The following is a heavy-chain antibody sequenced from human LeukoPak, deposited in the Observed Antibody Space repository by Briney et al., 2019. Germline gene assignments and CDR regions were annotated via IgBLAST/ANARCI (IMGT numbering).Heavy chain of an antibody. J-gene: IGHJ6*03. CDR2: ISAYNGNT. CDR1: GYTFTSYG. V-gene: IGHV1-18*01. Sequence: ASVKVSCKASGYTFTSYGISWVRQAPGQGLEWMGWISAYNGNTNYAQKLQSRVTMTTDTSTSTAYMELRSLRSDDTAVYYCARIPRIAAAGTRYYYYYMDVWGKGTTVTISS. D-gene: IGHD6-13*01. CDR3: ARIPRIAAAGTRYYYYYMDV.